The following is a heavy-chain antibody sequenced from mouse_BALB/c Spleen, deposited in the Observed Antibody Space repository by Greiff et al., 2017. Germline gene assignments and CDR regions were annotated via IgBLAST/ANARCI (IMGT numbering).Heavy chain of an antibody. Sequence: QVQLQQPGAELVKPGAPVKLSCKASGYTFTSYWMNWVKQRPGRGLEWIGRIDPSDSETHYNQKFKDKATLTVDKSSSTAYIQLSSLTSEDSAVYYCARDGDYGNYGGAMDYWGQGTSVTVSS. V-gene: IGHV1-69*02. CDR3: ARDGDYGNYGGAMDY. D-gene: IGHD2-1*01. J-gene: IGHJ4*01. CDR1: GYTFTSYW. CDR2: IDPSDSET.